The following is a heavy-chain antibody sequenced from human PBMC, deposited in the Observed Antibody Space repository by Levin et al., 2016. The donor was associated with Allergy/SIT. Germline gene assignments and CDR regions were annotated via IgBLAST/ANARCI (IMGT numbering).Heavy chain of an antibody. CDR1: GGSVSSGSYY. Sequence: SETLSLTCTVSGGSVSSGSYYWSWIRQPPGKGLEWIGYIYYSGSTNYNPSLKSRVTMSVDTSKNQFSLKLSSVTAADTAVYYCARDDRYDILTGYYIYYGMDVWGQGTTVTVSS. CDR3: ARDDRYDILTGYYIYYGMDV. D-gene: IGHD3-9*01. J-gene: IGHJ6*02. CDR2: IYYSGST. V-gene: IGHV4-61*01.